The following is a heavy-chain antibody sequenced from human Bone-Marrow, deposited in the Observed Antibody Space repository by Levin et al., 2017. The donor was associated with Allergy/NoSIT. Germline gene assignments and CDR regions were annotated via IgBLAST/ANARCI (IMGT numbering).Heavy chain of an antibody. CDR1: GFMFNKYG. D-gene: IGHD4/OR15-4a*01. Sequence: GGSLRLSCAASGFMFNKYGMNWVRQAPGKGLEWVAVIWYDGIKKYYGDSVKGRFIISRDNSNNTLNLQLNSLRAEDTAVYYCTRGADNDYWGQGTLVTVSS. J-gene: IGHJ4*02. V-gene: IGHV3-33*01. CDR2: IWYDGIKK. CDR3: TRGADNDY.